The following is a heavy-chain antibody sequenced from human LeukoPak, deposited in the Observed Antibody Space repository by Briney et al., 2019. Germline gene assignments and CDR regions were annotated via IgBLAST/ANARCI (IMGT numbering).Heavy chain of an antibody. CDR2: INPNSGGT. CDR3: ARDYYDSSGNGYYYYMDV. Sequence: ASVKVSCKASGYTFTGYYMHWVRQAPGQGLEWMGWINPNSGGTNYAQKFQGRVTMTRDTSISTAYMELSRLRSDDTAVYYCARDYYDSSGNGYYYYMDVWGKGTTVTVSS. J-gene: IGHJ6*03. V-gene: IGHV1-2*02. CDR1: GYTFTGYY. D-gene: IGHD3-22*01.